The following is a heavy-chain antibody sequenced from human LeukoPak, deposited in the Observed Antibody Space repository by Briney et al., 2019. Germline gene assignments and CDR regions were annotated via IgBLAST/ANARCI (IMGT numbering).Heavy chain of an antibody. D-gene: IGHD6-6*01. CDR2: INHSGST. V-gene: IGHV4-34*01. CDR1: GGSFSGYH. Sequence: PSETLSLTCAVYGGSFSGYHWSWIRQPPGKGLEWIGEINHSGSTNYNPSLKSRVTISVDTSKNQFSLKLSSVTAADTAVYYCARATTRDIAARLDYWGQGTLVTVSS. CDR3: ARATTRDIAARLDY. J-gene: IGHJ4*02.